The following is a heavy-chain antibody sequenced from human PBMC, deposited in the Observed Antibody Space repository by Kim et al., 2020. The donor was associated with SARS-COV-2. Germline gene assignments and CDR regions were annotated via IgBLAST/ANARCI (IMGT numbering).Heavy chain of an antibody. CDR3: ARWYGGNWNWFDP. J-gene: IGHJ5*02. Sequence: YAVSVKSRITINPDTSKNQFSLQLNSVTPEDTAVYYCARWYGGNWNWFDPWGQGTLVTVSS. V-gene: IGHV6-1*01. D-gene: IGHD1-20*01.